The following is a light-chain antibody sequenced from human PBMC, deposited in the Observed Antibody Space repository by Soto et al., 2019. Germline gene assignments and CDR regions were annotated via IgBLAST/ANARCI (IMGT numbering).Light chain of an antibody. CDR3: SSYAGSNIVL. J-gene: IGLJ2*01. V-gene: IGLV2-8*01. CDR1: SSDVGGYNY. Sequence: QSALTQPPSASGSPGQSVTISCTGTSSDVGGYNYVSWYQQHPRKAPKVMIYEVSKRPSGVPDRFSGSKSGNTASLTVSGLQAEDEADYYCSSYAGSNIVLFGGGTKVTVL. CDR2: EVS.